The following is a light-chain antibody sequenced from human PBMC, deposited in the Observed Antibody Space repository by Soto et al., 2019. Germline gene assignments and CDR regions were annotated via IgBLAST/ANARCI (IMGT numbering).Light chain of an antibody. CDR3: QQANSLPIT. Sequence: DIQMTHSPSSVSASVGDRVGITCRASQGINSWLAWYQKKPGRAPKLLIYAASSLQNGVPSRFSGSESGTDFTLTISNLQPEDCAIYFCQQANSLPITFGQGTRLEIK. V-gene: IGKV1-12*01. CDR1: QGINSW. CDR2: AAS. J-gene: IGKJ5*01.